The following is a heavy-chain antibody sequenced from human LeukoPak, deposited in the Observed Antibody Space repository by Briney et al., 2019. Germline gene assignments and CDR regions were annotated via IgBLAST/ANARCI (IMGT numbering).Heavy chain of an antibody. CDR1: GFTFSSYE. D-gene: IGHD3-10*01. V-gene: IGHV3-48*03. CDR2: ISSSGSTI. J-gene: IGHJ6*03. CDR3: ARGSQGFGEAYYYYMDV. Sequence: GGSLRLSCAASGFTFSSYEMNWVRQAPGKGLEWVSYISSSGSTIYYADSVKGRFTISRDNAKNSLYLQMNSLRAEDTAVYYCARGSQGFGEAYYYYMDVWGKGTTVTVSS.